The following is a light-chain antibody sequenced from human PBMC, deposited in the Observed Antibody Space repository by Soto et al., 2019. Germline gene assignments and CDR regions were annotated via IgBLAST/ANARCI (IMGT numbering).Light chain of an antibody. Sequence: AIQMTQSPSSLFASVGDRVTISRRASQGIGKALGWYQQKTGKTPKVLIYGASNLPSGVPPRFSGSGSGTDFTLTISSLQPEDSATYYCLQDINYPWTFGQGTKVDIK. CDR2: GAS. J-gene: IGKJ1*01. CDR3: LQDINYPWT. V-gene: IGKV1-6*01. CDR1: QGIGKA.